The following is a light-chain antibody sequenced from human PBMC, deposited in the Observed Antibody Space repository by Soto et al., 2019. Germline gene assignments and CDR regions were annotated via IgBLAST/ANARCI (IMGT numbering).Light chain of an antibody. CDR1: QSLVHSDGNTY. CDR3: MQATLACT. CDR2: KIS. J-gene: IGKJ2*02. V-gene: IGKV2-24*01. Sequence: DIVLTQTPLSSPVTLGQPASISCRSSQSLVHSDGNTYFNWLQQRPGQTPRLLIYKISKRFPGVQDRFSGIGAGTDFARVISRVDAEYVAVYYCMQATLACTFGQGTKLAIK.